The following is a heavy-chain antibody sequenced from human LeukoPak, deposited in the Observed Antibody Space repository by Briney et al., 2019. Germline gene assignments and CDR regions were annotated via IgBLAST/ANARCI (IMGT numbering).Heavy chain of an antibody. CDR2: IRIGGGGT. D-gene: IGHD6-13*01. V-gene: IGHV3-23*01. CDR1: GFDLSTYA. CDR3: ARCMVLSQGWCNWFNP. Sequence: GGSLRLSCAASGFDLSTYAMTWVRQAPAKGLEWVSSIRIGGGGTYYAGSVKGRFTISRDNSENTLHLQMNNLRVGDTAKYFCARCMVLSQGWCNWFNPWGQGTLVTVSS. J-gene: IGHJ5*02.